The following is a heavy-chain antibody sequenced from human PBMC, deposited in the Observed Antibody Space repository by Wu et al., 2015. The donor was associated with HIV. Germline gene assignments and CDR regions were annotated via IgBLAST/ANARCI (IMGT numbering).Heavy chain of an antibody. CDR1: GDGFTSYA. CDR2: INPLFGTT. V-gene: IGHV1-69*05. Sequence: QGQLVQFGAEVKKPGSSVKVTCKASGDGFTSYAVGWVRQAPGQGLEWMGGINPLFGTTKHAQKFQDRVTFTTDESKTTAYMELRSLRSEDTAVYYCARNTGAVATSLYSLGVWGQGTTVAVSS. D-gene: IGHD5-12*01. J-gene: IGHJ6*02. CDR3: ARNTGAVATSLYSLGV.